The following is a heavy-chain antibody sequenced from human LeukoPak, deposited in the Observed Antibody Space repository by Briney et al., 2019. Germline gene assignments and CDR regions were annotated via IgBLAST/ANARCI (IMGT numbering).Heavy chain of an antibody. CDR1: GYTFTGYY. CDR2: INPNSGGT. D-gene: IGHD3-10*01. J-gene: IGHJ3*02. V-gene: IGHV1-2*02. Sequence: ASMKVSCKASGYTFTGYYMHWVRQAPGQGLEWMGWINPNSGGTNYAQKFQGRVTMTRDTSISTAYMELSRLRSGDTAVYYCARRIYYGSGRAFDIWGQGTMVTVSS. CDR3: ARRIYYGSGRAFDI.